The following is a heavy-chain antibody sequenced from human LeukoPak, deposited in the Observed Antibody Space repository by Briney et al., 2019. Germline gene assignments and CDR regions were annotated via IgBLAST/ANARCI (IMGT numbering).Heavy chain of an antibody. CDR3: AREGGSYGFDY. Sequence: SETLSLTCAVYGGSFSGYYWSWIRQPPGKGLEWIGEINHSGSTNYNPSLKSRVTISVDTSKNQFSLKLSSVTAADTAVYYCAREGGSYGFDYWGQGTLVTVSP. CDR2: INHSGST. V-gene: IGHV4-34*01. D-gene: IGHD1-26*01. CDR1: GGSFSGYY. J-gene: IGHJ4*02.